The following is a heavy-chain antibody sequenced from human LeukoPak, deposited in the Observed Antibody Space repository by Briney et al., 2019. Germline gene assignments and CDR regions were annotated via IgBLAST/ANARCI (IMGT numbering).Heavy chain of an antibody. CDR3: ARGYSGYDFDY. CDR1: GFTFSSYG. CDR2: ISSSSSYT. J-gene: IGHJ4*02. D-gene: IGHD5-12*01. V-gene: IGHV3-21*05. Sequence: GRSLRLSCAASGFTFSSYGMHWVRQAPGKGLEWVSYISSSSSYTNYADSVKGRFTISRDNAKNSLYLQMNSLRAEDTAVYYCARGYSGYDFDYWGQGTLVTVSS.